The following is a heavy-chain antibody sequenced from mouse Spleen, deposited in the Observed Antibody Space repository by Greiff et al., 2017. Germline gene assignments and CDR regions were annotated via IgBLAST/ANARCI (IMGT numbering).Heavy chain of an antibody. CDR1: GYTFTSYG. CDR3: AREGDGSSPY. V-gene: IGHV1-81*01. CDR2: IYPRSGNT. D-gene: IGHD1-3*01. J-gene: IGHJ3*01. Sequence: VQLQESGAELARPGASVKLSCKASGYTFTSYGISWVKQRTGQGLEWIGEIYPRSGNTYYNEKFKGKATLTADKSSSTAYMELRSLTSEDSAVYFCAREGDGSSPYWGQGTLVTVSA.